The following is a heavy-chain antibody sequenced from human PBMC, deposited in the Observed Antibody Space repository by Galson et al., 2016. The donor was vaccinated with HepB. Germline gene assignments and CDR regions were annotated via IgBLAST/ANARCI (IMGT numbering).Heavy chain of an antibody. Sequence: SLRLSCAASGSSFSGSAVHWVRQASGKGLEWVGRLRSKANSYATAYAASVKGRFTISRDDSKNTAYLQMNSLKIEDTAVYYCGRHIDYGDDVVRDWGQGTLVTVSS. V-gene: IGHV3-73*01. CDR3: GRHIDYGDDVVRD. J-gene: IGHJ4*02. CDR2: LRSKANSYAT. D-gene: IGHD4-17*01. CDR1: GSSFSGSA.